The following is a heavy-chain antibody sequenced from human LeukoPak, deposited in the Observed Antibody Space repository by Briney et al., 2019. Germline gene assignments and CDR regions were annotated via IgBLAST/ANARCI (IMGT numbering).Heavy chain of an antibody. J-gene: IGHJ5*02. Sequence: GESLKISFKGSGYSFTSYWIGWVRQMPGKGLEWMGIIYPGDSDTRYSPSFQGQVTISADKSISTAYLQWSSLKASDTAMYYCAYYDTLTGLGFDPWGQGTLVTVSS. D-gene: IGHD3-9*01. CDR3: AYYDTLTGLGFDP. V-gene: IGHV5-51*01. CDR2: IYPGDSDT. CDR1: GYSFTSYW.